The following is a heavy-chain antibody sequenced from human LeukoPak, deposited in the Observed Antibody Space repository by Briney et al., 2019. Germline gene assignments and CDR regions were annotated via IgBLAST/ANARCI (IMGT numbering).Heavy chain of an antibody. Sequence: GGSLRLSCAASIFTFSSSVMHWVRQAPGKGLEGVAGISYDGTDKYYGDSVKGRFTISRDNSKNTLYLQMNSLRGEDTAVYYCARHDYGGNSGDYWGQGTLVTVSS. CDR3: ARHDYGGNSGDY. D-gene: IGHD4-23*01. CDR2: ISYDGTDK. CDR1: IFTFSSSV. J-gene: IGHJ4*02. V-gene: IGHV3-30*14.